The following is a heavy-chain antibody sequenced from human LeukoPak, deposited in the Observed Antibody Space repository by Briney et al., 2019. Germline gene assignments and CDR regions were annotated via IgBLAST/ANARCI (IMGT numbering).Heavy chain of an antibody. CDR3: AREIYSGSYSFYYYYYMDV. J-gene: IGHJ6*03. V-gene: IGHV1-8*01. CDR1: GYTFTSYD. Sequence: ASVKVSCKASGYTFTSYDINWVRQATGQGLEWMGWMNPNSGNTGYAQKFQGRVTMTRNTSISTAYMELSSLRSEDTAVYYCAREIYSGSYSFYYYYYMDVWGKGTTVTIS. CDR2: MNPNSGNT. D-gene: IGHD1-26*01.